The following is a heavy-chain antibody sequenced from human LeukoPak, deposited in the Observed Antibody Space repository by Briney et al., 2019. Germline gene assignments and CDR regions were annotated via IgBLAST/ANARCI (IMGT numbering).Heavy chain of an antibody. Sequence: PSETLSLTCAVYGGSFSGYYWSWIRQPPGKGREWIGEINHSGSTNYNPSLKSRVTISVDTSKNQFSLKLSSVTAADTAVYYCVRRHSVAGSDYWGQGTLVTVSS. CDR2: INHSGST. J-gene: IGHJ4*02. CDR1: GGSFSGYY. D-gene: IGHD6-19*01. V-gene: IGHV4-34*01. CDR3: VRRHSVAGSDY.